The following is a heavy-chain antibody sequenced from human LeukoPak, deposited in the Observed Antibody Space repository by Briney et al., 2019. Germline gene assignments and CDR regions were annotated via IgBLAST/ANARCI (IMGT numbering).Heavy chain of an antibody. CDR1: GGTFSSYA. V-gene: IGHV1-69*13. D-gene: IGHD5-18*01. Sequence: SVKVPCKASGGTFSSYAISWVRQAPGQGLEWMGGIIPIFGTANYAQKFQGRVTITADESTSTAYMELGSLRSEDTAVYYCARRRSIQLWASFDYWGQGTLVTVSS. CDR3: ARRRSIQLWASFDY. CDR2: IIPIFGTA. J-gene: IGHJ4*02.